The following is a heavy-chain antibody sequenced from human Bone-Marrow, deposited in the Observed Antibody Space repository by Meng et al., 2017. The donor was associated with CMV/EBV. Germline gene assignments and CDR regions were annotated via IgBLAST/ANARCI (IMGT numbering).Heavy chain of an antibody. CDR2: IYYSGST. CDR1: GGSISSYY. CDR3: ARALCSSCPLVDY. Sequence: SETLSLTCTVSGGSISSYYWSWIRQPPGKGLEWIGYIYYSGSTNYNPSLKSRVTISVDTSKNQFSLKLSSVTAADTAVYYCARALCSSCPLVDYWGQGTLVTFSS. D-gene: IGHD6-13*01. J-gene: IGHJ4*02. V-gene: IGHV4-59*01.